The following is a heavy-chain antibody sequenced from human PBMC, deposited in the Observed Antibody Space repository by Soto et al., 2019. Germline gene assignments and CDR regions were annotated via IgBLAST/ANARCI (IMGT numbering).Heavy chain of an antibody. CDR3: ARGDIGAAAYNWFDP. V-gene: IGHV3-23*01. CDR2: ITGSGTTA. CDR1: EFHFSNNA. Sequence: GGSQSLSCAASEFHFSNNAMIWVRQAPGKGLEWVSAITGSGTTAFYADSVKGRFTISRDNSKNTLYLQMGSLRAEDMAVYYCARGDIGAAAYNWFDPWGQGTLVTVSS. D-gene: IGHD6-13*01. J-gene: IGHJ5*02.